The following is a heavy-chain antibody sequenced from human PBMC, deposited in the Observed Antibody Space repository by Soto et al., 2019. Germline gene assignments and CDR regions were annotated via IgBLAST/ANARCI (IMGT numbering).Heavy chain of an antibody. V-gene: IGHV1-69*01. CDR1: GGTFSSYA. J-gene: IGHJ4*02. Sequence: VSCKASGGTFSSYAISWVRQAPGQGLEWMGGIIPIFGTANYAQKFQGRVAITADESTSTAYMELSSLRSEDTAVYYCASYYYDSSGYYSFDYWGQGTLVTVSS. CDR3: ASYYYDSSGYYSFDY. CDR2: IIPIFGTA. D-gene: IGHD3-22*01.